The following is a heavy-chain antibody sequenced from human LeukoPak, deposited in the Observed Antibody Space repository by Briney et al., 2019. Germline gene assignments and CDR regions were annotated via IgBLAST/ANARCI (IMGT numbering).Heavy chain of an antibody. V-gene: IGHV3-30*03. CDR3: AREGSYCGGACYSNYYIDY. CDR2: ISYDGTNN. J-gene: IGHJ4*02. D-gene: IGHD2-21*02. CDR1: GFTFSSYG. Sequence: GGSLRLSCAASGFTFSSYGMHWVRQAPGKGLEWVAVISYDGTNNYYADSVKGRFTISRDNSKNTPYLQMNSLRAEDTAVYYCAREGSYCGGACYSNYYIDYWGQGTLVTVSS.